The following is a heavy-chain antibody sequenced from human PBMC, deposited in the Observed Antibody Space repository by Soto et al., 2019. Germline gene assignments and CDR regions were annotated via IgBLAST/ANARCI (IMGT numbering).Heavy chain of an antibody. V-gene: IGHV4-39*01. Sequence: PSETLSLTCTVSGGSISSSSYYWVWIRQPPGKGLEWIGSIYYSGTTCYNPSLKSRVTISVDTSKNQFSLKLRSVTAADTAVYYCARQSPDYLGSVGWFDPWGQGTLVTVSS. J-gene: IGHJ5*02. D-gene: IGHD1-26*01. CDR2: IYYSGTT. CDR3: ARQSPDYLGSVGWFDP. CDR1: GGSISSSSYY.